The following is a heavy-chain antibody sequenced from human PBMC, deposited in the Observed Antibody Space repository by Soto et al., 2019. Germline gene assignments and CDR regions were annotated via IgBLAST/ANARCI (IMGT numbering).Heavy chain of an antibody. D-gene: IGHD3-16*01. CDR3: AGTYYDTNWGSYPLAS. CDR1: GFTFSSYW. V-gene: IGHV3-7*01. J-gene: IGHJ4*02. CDR2: IKQDGSEK. Sequence: EVQLVESGGDLVQPGGSLRLSCAASGFTFSSYWMNWVRQAPGKGLEWVANIKQDGSEKHYVDSVKGRFTISRDNARNSLYLQMNSLRAEDTAVYYCAGTYYDTNWGSYPLASWGQGTLVTVSS.